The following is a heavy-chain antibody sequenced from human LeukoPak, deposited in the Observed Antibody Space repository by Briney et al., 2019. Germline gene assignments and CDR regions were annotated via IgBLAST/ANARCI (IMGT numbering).Heavy chain of an antibody. J-gene: IGHJ6*03. CDR1: GASFSTNY. Sequence: SETLSLTCSVSGASFSTNYWSWIRQPPGRGLEWIGYVFDSGSTNYNPSLKSRVTISVDTSKNQFSLKLSSVTAADTAVYYCASAKYYDSSGYYDPYYYYYYMDVWGKGTTVTVSS. V-gene: IGHV4-59*01. CDR3: ASAKYYDSSGYYDPYYYYYYMDV. D-gene: IGHD3-22*01. CDR2: VFDSGST.